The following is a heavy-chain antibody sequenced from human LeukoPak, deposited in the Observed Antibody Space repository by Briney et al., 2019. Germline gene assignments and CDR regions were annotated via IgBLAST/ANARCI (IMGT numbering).Heavy chain of an antibody. CDR2: IYYSGST. CDR3: ARDQGDFWSGYTLGAFDI. Sequence: SETLSLTCTVSGGSISSYSWSWIRQPPGKGLEWIGYIYYSGSTNYNPSLKSRVTISVDTSKNQFSLKLSSVTAADTAVYYCARDQGDFWSGYTLGAFDIWGQGTMVTVSS. V-gene: IGHV4-59*01. D-gene: IGHD3-3*01. J-gene: IGHJ3*02. CDR1: GGSISSYS.